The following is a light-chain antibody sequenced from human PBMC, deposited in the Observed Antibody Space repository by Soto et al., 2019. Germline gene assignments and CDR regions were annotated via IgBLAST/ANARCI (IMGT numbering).Light chain of an antibody. J-gene: IGLJ3*02. Sequence: QLVLTQSSSASASLGSSVKLTCTLSSGHRNYIIAWHQQQPGKAPRYLMKLEGSGSYNKGSGVPDRFSGSSSGADRYLTISNLQFEDEADYYCETGDSNTHWVFGGGTKVTVL. V-gene: IGLV4-60*02. CDR2: LEGSGSY. CDR1: SGHRNYI. CDR3: ETGDSNTHWV.